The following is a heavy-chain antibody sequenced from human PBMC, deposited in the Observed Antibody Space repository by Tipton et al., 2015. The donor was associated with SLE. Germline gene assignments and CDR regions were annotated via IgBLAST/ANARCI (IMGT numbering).Heavy chain of an antibody. V-gene: IGHV4-39*07. CDR1: GGSISSSSYY. J-gene: IGHJ4*02. CDR2: IYYSGST. D-gene: IGHD5-24*01. Sequence: LRLSCTVSGGSISSSSYYWGWIRQPPGKGLEWIGSIYYSGSTYYNPSLKSRVTISVDTSKNQFSMQLSSVTAADTAVYYCASPMAGYWGQGTLVTVSS. CDR3: ASPMAGY.